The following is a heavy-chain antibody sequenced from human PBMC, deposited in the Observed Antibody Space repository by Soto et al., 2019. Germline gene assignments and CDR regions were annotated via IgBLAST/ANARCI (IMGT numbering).Heavy chain of an antibody. D-gene: IGHD3-16*01. CDR3: ARDGTFGAKGGSLDI. CDR2: FWYDGSNK. CDR1: GFTFRTYG. V-gene: IGHV3-33*01. Sequence: ESVGGMVQPGRSLRLSCAASGFTFRTYGMHWVRQAPGKGLEWVAIFWYDGSNKYYAESVKGRFTISRDNSKNTLYLQMNSLRAEDTAVYYCARDGTFGAKGGSLDIWGQGTMVTVSS. J-gene: IGHJ3*02.